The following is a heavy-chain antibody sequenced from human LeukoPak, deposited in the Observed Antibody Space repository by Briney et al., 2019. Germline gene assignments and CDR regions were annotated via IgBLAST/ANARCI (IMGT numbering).Heavy chain of an antibody. CDR3: ARENSSGWYHFDY. Sequence: SETLSLTCTVSGASLSGYYWSWIRQPPGKGLEWIGYLYHRGSTNYNPSLKSRVTMAVDTSKNQISLNLSSVTAADTAVYYCARENSSGWYHFDYWGQGTLVTVSS. CDR2: LYHRGST. J-gene: IGHJ4*02. V-gene: IGHV4-59*01. CDR1: GASLSGYY. D-gene: IGHD6-19*01.